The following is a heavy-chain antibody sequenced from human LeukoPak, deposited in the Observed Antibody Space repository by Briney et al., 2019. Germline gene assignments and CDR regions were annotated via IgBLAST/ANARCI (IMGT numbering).Heavy chain of an antibody. CDR2: INQDGSEK. J-gene: IGHJ4*02. V-gene: IGHV3-7*03. CDR1: GFNCRSDR. CDR3: ARDYYDSGGYRDY. Sequence: GGSLRLSCAASGFNCRSDRMSWVRQAPGEGLEWVATINQDGSEKYFMDSLKGRLIISRDNAKNSLYLQMNSLRAEDTALYYCARDYYDSGGYRDYWGQGTLVTVPS. D-gene: IGHD3-22*01.